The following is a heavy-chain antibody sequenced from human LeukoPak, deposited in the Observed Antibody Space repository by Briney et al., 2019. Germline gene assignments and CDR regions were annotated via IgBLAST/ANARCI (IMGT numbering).Heavy chain of an antibody. Sequence: ASVKVSCKASGYTFTGYYMHWVRQAPGQGLEWMGWINTNTGNPTYAQGFTGRFVFSLDTSVSTAYLQISSLKAEDTAVYYCASRMAWYPMTTGFPDAFDIWGQGTMVTVSS. CDR3: ASRMAWYPMTTGFPDAFDI. J-gene: IGHJ3*02. V-gene: IGHV7-4-1*02. CDR2: INTNTGNP. D-gene: IGHD4-17*01. CDR1: GYTFTGYY.